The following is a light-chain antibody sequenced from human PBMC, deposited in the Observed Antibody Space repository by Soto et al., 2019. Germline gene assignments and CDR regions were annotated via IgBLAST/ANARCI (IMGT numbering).Light chain of an antibody. Sequence: EIVLTQSPDTLSLSPGALATLSCRASQSISSYLAWYQQKPGQSPRLLIYDASNRATGIPARFSGSGSGTDFTLTIRSLEPEDFAVYYCQQRSDWPPITFGQGTRLEIK. CDR3: QQRSDWPPIT. J-gene: IGKJ5*01. V-gene: IGKV3-11*01. CDR2: DAS. CDR1: QSISSY.